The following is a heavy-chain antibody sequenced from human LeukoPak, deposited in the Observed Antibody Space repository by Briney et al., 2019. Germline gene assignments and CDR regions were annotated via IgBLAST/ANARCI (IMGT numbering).Heavy chain of an antibody. CDR3: ASPVCSGGSCYYNY. CDR1: GGSISSSSYY. Sequence: SETLPLTCTVSGGSISSSSYYWGWIRQPPGKGLEWIGSIYYSGSTYYNPSLKSRVTISVDTSKNQFSLKLSSVTAADTAVYYCASPVCSGGSCYYNYWGQGTLVTVSS. D-gene: IGHD2-15*01. J-gene: IGHJ4*02. CDR2: IYYSGST. V-gene: IGHV4-39*01.